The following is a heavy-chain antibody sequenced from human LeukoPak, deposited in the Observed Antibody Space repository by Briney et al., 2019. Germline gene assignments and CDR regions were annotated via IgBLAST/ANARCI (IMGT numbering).Heavy chain of an antibody. V-gene: IGHV1-2*02. CDR2: INPNSGGT. J-gene: IGHJ3*02. CDR1: GYTFTGYY. CDR3: ARDSAVLDAFDI. Sequence: ASVKVSCKASGYTFTGYYMHWVRQAPGQGLEWMGWINPNSGGTNYAQKFQGRVTMTRDTSISTAYMELSRLRSDDTAVYYCARDSAVLDAFDIWGQGTMVTVSS.